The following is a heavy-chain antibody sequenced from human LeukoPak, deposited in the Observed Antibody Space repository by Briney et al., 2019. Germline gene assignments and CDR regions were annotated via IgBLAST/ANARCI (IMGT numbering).Heavy chain of an antibody. V-gene: IGHV3-49*04. CDR3: SRIAVRGEGFDY. Sequence: GGSLRLSCTASGFTFGDYAMSWVRQAPGKGLEWVGFISSKAYGGTAEYAASVKGRFIISRDDSESIAYLQMHSRQTEDKAVYYCSRIAVRGEGFDYWGQGTLVTVSS. CDR1: GFTFGDYA. J-gene: IGHJ4*02. CDR2: ISSKAYGGTA. D-gene: IGHD6-6*01.